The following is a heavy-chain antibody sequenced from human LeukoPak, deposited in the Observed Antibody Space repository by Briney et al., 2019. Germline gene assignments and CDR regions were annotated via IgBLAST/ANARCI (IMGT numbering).Heavy chain of an antibody. CDR3: ARSYVLNFFNP. J-gene: IGHJ5*02. CDR1: GFTFSTFH. V-gene: IGHV3-30*02. Sequence: GGSLRLSCATSGFTFSTFHMHWVRQAPGGVSEWVAFIQNDGGNEYYGDSVKGRFTISRDNSKSTLYLQLNSLTTEDTAVYYCARSYVLNFFNPWGQGTLVTVSS. CDR2: IQNDGGNE. D-gene: IGHD3-10*02.